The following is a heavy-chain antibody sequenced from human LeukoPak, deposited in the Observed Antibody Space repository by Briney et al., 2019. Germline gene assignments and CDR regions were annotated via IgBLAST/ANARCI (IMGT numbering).Heavy chain of an antibody. J-gene: IGHJ4*02. CDR2: IYYSGST. CDR1: GGSISSSIYY. V-gene: IGHV4-61*05. D-gene: IGHD4-17*01. Sequence: SETLSLTCTVSGGSISSSIYYWGWIRQPPGKGLEWIGYIYYSGSTNYNPSLKSRVTISVDTSKNQFSLKLSSVTAADTAVYYCARQKYGDYPDYWGQGTLVTVSS. CDR3: ARQKYGDYPDY.